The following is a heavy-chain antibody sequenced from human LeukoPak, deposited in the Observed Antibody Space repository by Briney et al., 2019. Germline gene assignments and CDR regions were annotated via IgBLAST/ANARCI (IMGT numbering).Heavy chain of an antibody. CDR3: ARRRYYYDSSGYYYQTYYFDY. CDR2: IKQDGSEK. J-gene: IGHJ4*02. Sequence: GGSLRLSCAASGFTSTSYWMSWVRQAPGKGLEWVANIKQDGSEKYYVDSVKGRFTISRDNAKNSLYLQMNSLRAEDTAVYYCARRRYYYDSSGYYYQTYYFDYWGQGTLVTVSS. CDR1: GFTSTSYW. V-gene: IGHV3-7*01. D-gene: IGHD3-22*01.